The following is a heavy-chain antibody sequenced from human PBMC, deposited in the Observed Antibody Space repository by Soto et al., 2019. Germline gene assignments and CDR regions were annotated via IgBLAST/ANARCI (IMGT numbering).Heavy chain of an antibody. J-gene: IGHJ4*02. V-gene: IGHV3-23*01. CDR3: AKGTLRFLEWLLSFDY. D-gene: IGHD3-3*01. CDR1: GFTFSSYA. Sequence: GGSLRLSCAASGFTFSSYAMSWVRQAPGKGLEWVSAISGSGGSTYYADSVKGRFTISRDNSKNTPYLQMNSLRAEDTAVYYCAKGTLRFLEWLLSFDYWGQGTLVTVSS. CDR2: ISGSGGST.